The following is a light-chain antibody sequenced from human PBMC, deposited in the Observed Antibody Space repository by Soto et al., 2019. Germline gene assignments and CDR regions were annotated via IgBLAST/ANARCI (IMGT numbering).Light chain of an antibody. CDR3: TSYGGRNTPYV. CDR1: SSDVGRYNY. CDR2: DVS. V-gene: IGLV2-14*01. Sequence: QSALTQPASVSGSPGQSITISCTGTSSDVGRYNYVSWFQQHPGKAPKLILYDVSNRPSGVSSRFSGSKSGNTASLTISGLQAEDEADYYCTSYGGRNTPYVFGTGTKATVL. J-gene: IGLJ1*01.